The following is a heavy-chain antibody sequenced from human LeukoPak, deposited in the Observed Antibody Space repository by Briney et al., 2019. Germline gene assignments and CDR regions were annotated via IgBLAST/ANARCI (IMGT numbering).Heavy chain of an antibody. CDR2: FDPEDGER. D-gene: IGHD1-26*01. V-gene: IGHV1-24*01. CDR1: GYTLTELS. J-gene: IGHJ4*02. CDR3: ATAPSGSYVDY. Sequence: SVKGSRKVSGYTLTELSMHWVRQAPGKGLEWMGGFDPEDGERNYSEKFQGRVTMTEDTSTDTAYMELSRLRSEDTAVYYCATAPSGSYVDYWGQGTLVTVS.